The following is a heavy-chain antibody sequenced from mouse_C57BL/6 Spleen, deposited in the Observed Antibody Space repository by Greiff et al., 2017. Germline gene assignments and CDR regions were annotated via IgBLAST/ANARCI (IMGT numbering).Heavy chain of an antibody. CDR2: IHPNSGST. D-gene: IGHD2-5*01. J-gene: IGHJ3*01. Sequence: QVQLQQPGAELVKPGASVKLSCKASGYTFTSYWMHWVKQRPGQGLEWIGMIHPNSGSTNYNEKFKSKATLTVVKSSSTAYMQLSSLTSEDSAVYYCARYYSNSLAYWGQGTLVTVSA. V-gene: IGHV1-64*01. CDR3: ARYYSNSLAY. CDR1: GYTFTSYW.